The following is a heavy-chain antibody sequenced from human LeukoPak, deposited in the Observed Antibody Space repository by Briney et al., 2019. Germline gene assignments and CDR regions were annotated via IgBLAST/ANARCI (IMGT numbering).Heavy chain of an antibody. CDR3: ARSSTIFGVVIMNY. CDR1: GYTVTSYD. CDR2: MNPNSGNT. Sequence: GASVKVSCKASGYTVTSYDINWVRQATGQGLEWMGWMNPNSGNTGYAQKFQGRVTMTRNTSISTAYMELSSLRSEDTAVYYCARSSTIFGVVIMNYWGQGTLVTVSS. D-gene: IGHD3-3*01. V-gene: IGHV1-8*01. J-gene: IGHJ4*02.